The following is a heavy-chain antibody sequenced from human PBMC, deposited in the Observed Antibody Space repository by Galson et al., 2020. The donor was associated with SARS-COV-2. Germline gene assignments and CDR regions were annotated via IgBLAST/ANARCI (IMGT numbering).Heavy chain of an antibody. CDR1: GFTFSSYG. CDR3: AKDRKYYDFWSGYSNPGHYYYYYYMDV. Sequence: GSLRLSCAASGFTFSSYGMPWVRQAPGKGLEWVAVISYDGSNKYYADSVKGRFTISRDNSKNTLYLQMNSLRAEDTAVYYCAKDRKYYDFWSGYSNPGHYYYYYYMDVWGKGTTVTVSS. J-gene: IGHJ6*03. V-gene: IGHV3-30*18. CDR2: ISYDGSNK. D-gene: IGHD3-3*01.